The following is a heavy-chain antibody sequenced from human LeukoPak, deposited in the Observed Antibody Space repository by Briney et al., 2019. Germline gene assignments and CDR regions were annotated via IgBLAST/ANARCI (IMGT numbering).Heavy chain of an antibody. D-gene: IGHD3-9*01. Sequence: ASVKVSCKASGYIFTDYYMHWVRQAPGQGLEWMGWINPNSGGTNYAQKFQGRVTMTRDTSISTAYMELSRLRSDDTAVYYCARDYDILTGYYYFDYWGQGTLVTVSS. CDR3: ARDYDILTGYYYFDY. CDR2: INPNSGGT. J-gene: IGHJ4*02. CDR1: GYIFTDYY. V-gene: IGHV1-2*02.